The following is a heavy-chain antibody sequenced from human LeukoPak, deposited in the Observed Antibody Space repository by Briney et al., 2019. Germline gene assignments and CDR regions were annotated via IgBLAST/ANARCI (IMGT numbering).Heavy chain of an antibody. CDR1: GFTFSGYG. V-gene: IGHV3-33*01. Sequence: GGSLRLSCATSGFTFSGYGMDWVRQAPVRGLEWVSVIWDDGSKKYYADSVKARFTISRDNTKNTVYLQMDSLRAEDTALYYEDSYLVGGSTPFLYWGERTLVTVSS. D-gene: IGHD1-26*01. CDR3: DSYLVGGSTPFLY. CDR2: IWDDGSKK. J-gene: IGHJ4*02.